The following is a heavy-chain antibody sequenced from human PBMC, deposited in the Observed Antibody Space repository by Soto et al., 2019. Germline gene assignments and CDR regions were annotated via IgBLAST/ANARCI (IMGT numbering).Heavy chain of an antibody. CDR1: GYTFTSYY. CDR3: ARRYYDSSGPQGFDY. D-gene: IGHD3-22*01. CDR2: INPSGGST. Sequence: ASVKVSCKASGYTFTSYYMHWVRQAPGQGLEWMGVINPSGGSTSYAQKFQGRVTMTRDTSTSTVYMELSSLRSEDTAVYYCARRYYDSSGPQGFDYWGQGTLVTVSS. J-gene: IGHJ4*02. V-gene: IGHV1-46*01.